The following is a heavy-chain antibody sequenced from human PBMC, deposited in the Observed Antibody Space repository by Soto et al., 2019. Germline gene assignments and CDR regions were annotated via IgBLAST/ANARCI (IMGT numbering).Heavy chain of an antibody. V-gene: IGHV3-21*01. D-gene: IGHD5-18*01. CDR1: GFTFSSYS. CDR3: ARAAEGGYSDRHNWFDP. CDR2: ISSSSSYI. Sequence: PGGSLRLSCAASGFTFSSYSMNWVRQAPGKGLEWVSSISSSSSYIYYADSVKGRFTISRDNAKNSLYLQMNSLRAEDTAVYYCARAAEGGYSDRHNWFDPWGQGTLVTVSS. J-gene: IGHJ5*02.